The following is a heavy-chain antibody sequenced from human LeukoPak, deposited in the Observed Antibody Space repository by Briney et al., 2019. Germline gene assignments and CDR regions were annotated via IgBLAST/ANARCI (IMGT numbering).Heavy chain of an antibody. J-gene: IGHJ4*02. CDR2: ISSSSSFR. CDR3: ARESSGYFY. CDR1: GFNFSSYS. D-gene: IGHD3-22*01. V-gene: IGHV3-21*01. Sequence: PGGSLRLSCAASGFNFSSYSMNWVRQAPGKGLGWVSSISSSSSFRYYADSVKGRFTISRDNAKNSLYLQMNSLRVEDTAVYYCARESSGYFYWGQGTLVTVSS.